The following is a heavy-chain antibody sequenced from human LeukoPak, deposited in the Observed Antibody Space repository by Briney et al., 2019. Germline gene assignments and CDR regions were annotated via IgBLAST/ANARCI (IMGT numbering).Heavy chain of an antibody. J-gene: IGHJ6*03. D-gene: IGHD6-13*01. CDR2: IYHSGST. CDR3: ARAGLNPAGGYYDIDV. Sequence: PAYTVSLPYAVCVYSISSSYYWVWIRQPPATGLEWIGSIYHSGSTYYNPSLKSRVTISVGTSKNQFSLKLSSVTAADTAVYYCARAGLNPAGGYYDIDVWGKVTTVT. CDR1: VYSISSSYY. V-gene: IGHV4-38-2*01.